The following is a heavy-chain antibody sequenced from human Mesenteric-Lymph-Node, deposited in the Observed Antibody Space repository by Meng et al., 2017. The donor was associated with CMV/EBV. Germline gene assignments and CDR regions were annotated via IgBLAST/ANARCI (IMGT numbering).Heavy chain of an antibody. J-gene: IGHJ4*02. CDR3: ARGSSYDILTGYFDY. D-gene: IGHD3-9*01. CDR1: GGSFSGYY. V-gene: IGHV4-34*02. Sequence: QVQVPQWGARRLKPSGTLSVTCAVYGGSFSGYYWNWIRQSPEKGLEWIGEINHSGSTTYNPSFTSRIIISVDTSTNQISLNMSSVTAADTAVYYCARGSSYDILTGYFDYWGQGALVTVSS. CDR2: INHSGST.